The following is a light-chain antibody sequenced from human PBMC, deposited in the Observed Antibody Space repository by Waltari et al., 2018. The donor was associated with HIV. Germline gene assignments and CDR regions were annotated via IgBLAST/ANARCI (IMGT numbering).Light chain of an antibody. Sequence: QSALTQPASVSGSPGQSITISCTGTSSDVGAYNYVSWYQQHPGKVPKLMIYEVNNRPSGVSNRFSGSKSGNTASLTISGLQAEDEADYYCSSYTSSSTLVFGGGTKLIVL. CDR1: SSDVGAYNY. CDR2: EVN. V-gene: IGLV2-14*01. J-gene: IGLJ2*01. CDR3: SSYTSSSTLV.